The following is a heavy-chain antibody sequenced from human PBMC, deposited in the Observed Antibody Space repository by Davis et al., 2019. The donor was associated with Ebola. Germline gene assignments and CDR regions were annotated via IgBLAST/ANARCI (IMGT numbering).Heavy chain of an antibody. CDR2: IYSGGST. CDR3: AKSRAAGPRGGNWFDP. CDR1: GFTVSSNY. Sequence: GESLKISCAASGFTVSSNYMSWVRQAPGKGLEWVSVIYSGGSTYYADSVKGRFTISRDNSKNTLYLQMSSLRPEDTAMYYCAKSRAAGPRGGNWFDPWGQGTLVTVSS. V-gene: IGHV3-53*05. D-gene: IGHD6-13*01. J-gene: IGHJ5*02.